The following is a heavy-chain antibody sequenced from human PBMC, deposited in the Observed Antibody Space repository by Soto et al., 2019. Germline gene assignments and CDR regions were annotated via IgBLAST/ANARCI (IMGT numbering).Heavy chain of an antibody. Sequence: VQLLESGGGLVQAGGSLRLSCAASGFTFSTYAMSWVRQAPGKGLEWVSAISGSGGSTYYTDSVKGRFTISRDNSKNTLYLQMHGLGVEDSAVYYGARGYYTVYSGLDVLGPGTKVTGS. CDR2: ISGSGGST. V-gene: IGHV3-23*01. CDR3: ARGYYTVYSGLDV. J-gene: IGHJ6*02. CDR1: GFTFSTYA. D-gene: IGHD2-2*02.